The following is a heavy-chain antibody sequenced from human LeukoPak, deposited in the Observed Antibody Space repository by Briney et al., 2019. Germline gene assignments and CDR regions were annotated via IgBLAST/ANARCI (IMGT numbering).Heavy chain of an antibody. CDR1: GFTFSDYY. V-gene: IGHV3-11*01. CDR3: ATDFGRYSSGWHEPYYYYYYGMDV. D-gene: IGHD6-19*01. Sequence: GGSLRLSCAASGFTFSDYYMSWIRQAPGKGLEWVSYISSSGSTIYYADSVKGRFTISRDNAKNSLYLQMNSLRAEDTAVYYCATDFGRYSSGWHEPYYYYYYGMDVWGQGTTVTVSS. CDR2: ISSSGSTI. J-gene: IGHJ6*02.